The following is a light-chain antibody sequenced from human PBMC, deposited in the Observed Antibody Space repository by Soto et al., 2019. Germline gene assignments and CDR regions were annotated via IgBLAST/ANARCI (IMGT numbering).Light chain of an antibody. J-gene: IGKJ1*01. CDR1: QSISTW. V-gene: IGKV1D-16*01. Sequence: DIQMTQSQSSLSASVGDRVTITCRASQSISTWLAWFRQKPGKAPNLLIYAASSLQSGVPSRFSGSGSGTDFSLTISSLQPDDFATYYCQHYNSYSEAFGQGTKVDIK. CDR2: AAS. CDR3: QHYNSYSEA.